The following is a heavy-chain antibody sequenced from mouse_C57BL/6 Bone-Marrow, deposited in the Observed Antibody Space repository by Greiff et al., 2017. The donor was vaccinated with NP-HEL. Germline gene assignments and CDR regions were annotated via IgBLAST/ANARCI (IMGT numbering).Heavy chain of an antibody. CDR1: GYTFTSYW. Sequence: QVQLKQPGAELVRPGSSVKLSCKASGYTFTSYWMDWVKQRPGQGLEWIGNIYSSDSETHYNQKFKDKATLTVDKSSSTAYMQLSSLTSEDSAVYYCARRDYYYGSRGYFDVWGTGTTVTVSS. D-gene: IGHD1-1*01. CDR2: IYSSDSET. CDR3: ARRDYYYGSRGYFDV. V-gene: IGHV1-61*01. J-gene: IGHJ1*03.